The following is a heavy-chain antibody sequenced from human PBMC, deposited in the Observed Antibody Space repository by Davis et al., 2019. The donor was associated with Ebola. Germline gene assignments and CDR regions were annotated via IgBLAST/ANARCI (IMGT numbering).Heavy chain of an antibody. V-gene: IGHV1-46*01. Sequence: ASVKVSCKASGYTFTSYYMHWVRQAPGQGLEWMGIINPSGGSTSYAQKFQGRVTMTRDTSTSTVYMELSSLRAEDTAVYYCAKDLRVVVAVGSLTIDYWGQGTLVTVSS. CDR1: GYTFTSYY. CDR2: INPSGGST. D-gene: IGHD2-15*01. J-gene: IGHJ4*02. CDR3: AKDLRVVVAVGSLTIDY.